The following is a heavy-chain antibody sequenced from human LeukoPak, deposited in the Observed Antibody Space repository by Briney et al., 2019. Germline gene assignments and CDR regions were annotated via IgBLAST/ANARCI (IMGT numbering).Heavy chain of an antibody. CDR1: GFTFSSYS. CDR2: ISSSSSYI. J-gene: IGHJ3*02. D-gene: IGHD2-15*01. V-gene: IGHV3-21*01. CDR3: AGQYCSGGSCYVDAFDI. Sequence: GESLKISCAASGFTFSSYSMNWVRQAPGKGLEWVSSISSSSSYIYYADPVKGRFTISRDNAKNSLYLQMNSLRAEDTAVYYCAGQYCSGGSCYVDAFDIWGQGTMVTVSS.